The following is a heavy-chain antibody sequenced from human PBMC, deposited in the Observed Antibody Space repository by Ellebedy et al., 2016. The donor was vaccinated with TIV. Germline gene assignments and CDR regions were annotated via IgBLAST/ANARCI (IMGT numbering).Heavy chain of an antibody. D-gene: IGHD3-3*01. CDR3: AGGLGLLYGGSPLDY. CDR1: GFTFDDYA. V-gene: IGHV3-33*08. J-gene: IGHJ4*02. Sequence: PGGSLRLSCAASGFTFDDYAMHWVRQAPGKGLGWVAVIWSDGSNKYSADSVKGRFTISRDNSKNTVYLQMNSLRAEDTAVYYCAGGLGLLYGGSPLDYWGQGTLVTVSS. CDR2: IWSDGSNK.